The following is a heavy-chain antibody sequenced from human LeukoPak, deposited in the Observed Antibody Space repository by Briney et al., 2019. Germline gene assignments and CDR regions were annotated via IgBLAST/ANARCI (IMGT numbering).Heavy chain of an antibody. CDR3: ASRAGGVRGPTHINYFDY. V-gene: IGHV4-39*01. J-gene: IGHJ4*02. CDR1: GGSISSSSYY. Sequence: SETLSLTCTVSGGSISSSSYYWGWIRQPPGKGLERIGSIYYSGSTYYNPSLKSRVTISVNTCKNQFSLKLSSVPAADTAMYYCASRAGGVRGPTHINYFDYWGQGTLVTVSS. CDR2: IYYSGST. D-gene: IGHD3-16*01.